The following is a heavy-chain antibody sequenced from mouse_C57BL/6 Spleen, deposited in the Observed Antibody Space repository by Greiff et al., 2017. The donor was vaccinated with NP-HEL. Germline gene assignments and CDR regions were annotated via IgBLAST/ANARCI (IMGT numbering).Heavy chain of an antibody. CDR1: GYSITSGYY. CDR2: ISYDGSN. Sequence: EVKLQESGPGLVKPSQSLSLTCSVTGYSITSGYYWNWIRQFPGNKLEWMGYISYDGSNNYNPSLKNRISITRDTSQNQFFLKLNSVTTEDTATYYCAYYGLYYVDYWGQGTTLTVSS. D-gene: IGHD1-1*01. J-gene: IGHJ2*01. CDR3: AYYGLYYVDY. V-gene: IGHV3-6*01.